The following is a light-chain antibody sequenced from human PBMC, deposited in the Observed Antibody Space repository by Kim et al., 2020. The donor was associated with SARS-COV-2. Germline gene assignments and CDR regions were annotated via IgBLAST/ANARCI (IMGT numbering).Light chain of an antibody. V-gene: IGKV3-20*01. CDR1: QSVGSTS. J-gene: IGKJ1*01. CDR2: GAS. Sequence: SPGERATLSGRASQSVGSTSLGWYQQKPGQATRLRIYGASSRATGIPDRFSGSGSGTDFTLTISRLEPEDSAVYYCQQYGSSPRTFGQGTKVDIK. CDR3: QQYGSSPRT.